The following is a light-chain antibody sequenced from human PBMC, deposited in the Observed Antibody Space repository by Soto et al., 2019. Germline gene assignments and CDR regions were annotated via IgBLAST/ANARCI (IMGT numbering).Light chain of an antibody. CDR1: QSVSSN. J-gene: IGKJ4*01. CDR3: QQYKNWPPLT. CDR2: GAF. Sequence: EIVMTQSPATRSVSPGERVTLSCRASQSVSSNLAWYQQKPGQAPRLLIYGAFTRATGIPARFSGSGSGTEFTLTISSLQSEDFAVYYCQQYKNWPPLTFGGGTKVEIK. V-gene: IGKV3-15*01.